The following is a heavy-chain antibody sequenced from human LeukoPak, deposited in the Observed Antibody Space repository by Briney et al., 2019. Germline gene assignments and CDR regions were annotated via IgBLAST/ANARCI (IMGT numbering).Heavy chain of an antibody. D-gene: IGHD6-19*01. CDR1: GFTFSSYE. CDR3: ARGRSGWYSGFDY. CDR2: ISGSGATI. V-gene: IGHV3-48*03. J-gene: IGHJ4*02. Sequence: PGGSLRLSCAASGFTFSSYEMNWVRQAPGKGLEWVSYISGSGATIYYADSVKGRFTISRDNAENSLNLQMNSLRAEDTADYYCARGRSGWYSGFDYWGPGTLGTVSS.